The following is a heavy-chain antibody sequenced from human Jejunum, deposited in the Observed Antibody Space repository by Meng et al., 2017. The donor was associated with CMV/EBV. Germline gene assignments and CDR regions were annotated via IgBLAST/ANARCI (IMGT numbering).Heavy chain of an antibody. V-gene: IGHV3-15*01. Sequence: SWVRPAPGKGLEWVGRIKSKTDGGTIDYAAPVKGRFTISRDDSKNTLYLQMNSLKSEDTAVYYCTRHPLYCSGGSCYLTGYYFDYWGQGTLVTVSS. CDR3: TRHPLYCSGGSCYLTGYYFDY. CDR2: IKSKTDGGTI. D-gene: IGHD2-15*01. J-gene: IGHJ4*02.